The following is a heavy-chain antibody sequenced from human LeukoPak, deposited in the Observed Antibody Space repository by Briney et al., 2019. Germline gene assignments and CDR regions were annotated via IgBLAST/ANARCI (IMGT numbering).Heavy chain of an antibody. J-gene: IGHJ4*02. CDR3: ARDRGSYGYLDY. CDR1: GGSISSYY. CDR2: VYYSGRT. D-gene: IGHD3-16*01. V-gene: IGHV4-59*01. Sequence: SETLYLTCTVSGGSISSYYWNWVRQPPGKGLEWIGYVYYSGRTNYNSSLKSRVTISVDTSKNQFSLKLSSVTAADTAVYYCARDRGSYGYLDYWGQGTLVTVSS.